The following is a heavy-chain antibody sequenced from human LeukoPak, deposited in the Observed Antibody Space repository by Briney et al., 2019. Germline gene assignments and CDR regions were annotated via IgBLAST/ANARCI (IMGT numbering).Heavy chain of an antibody. CDR1: GFTFDDYG. V-gene: IGHV3-20*04. CDR3: ARGFYYDSGATWRAFNI. J-gene: IGHJ3*02. D-gene: IGHD3-22*01. CDR2: INWNGDRK. Sequence: GGALRLSCAACGFTFDDYGMSWVGRAPGKGLEWVSGINWNGDRKNYADSVKGRFTISRDNSKNSLYLQVNSLRGEDTALYYCARGFYYDSGATWRAFNIWGQGTMVTVSS.